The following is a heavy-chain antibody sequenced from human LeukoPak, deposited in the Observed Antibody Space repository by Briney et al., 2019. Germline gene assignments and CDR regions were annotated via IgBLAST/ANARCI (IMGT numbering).Heavy chain of an antibody. D-gene: IGHD3-22*01. J-gene: IGHJ4*02. CDR1: GYTFTSYY. Sequence: GASVKVSCKASGYTFTSYYMHWVRQAPGQGLEGMGIINPSGGSTSYAQKFQGRVTMTRDTSTSTVYMELSSLRSEDTAVYYCARASYYYDSSGYYYLGYWGQGTLVTVSS. V-gene: IGHV1-46*01. CDR3: ARASYYYDSSGYYYLGY. CDR2: INPSGGST.